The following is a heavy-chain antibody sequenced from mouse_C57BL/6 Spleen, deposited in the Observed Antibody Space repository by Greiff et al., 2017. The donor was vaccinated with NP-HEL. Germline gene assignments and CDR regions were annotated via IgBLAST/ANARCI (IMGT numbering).Heavy chain of an antibody. CDR2: ISYDGSN. CDR1: GYSITSGYY. J-gene: IGHJ2*01. V-gene: IGHV3-6*01. D-gene: IGHD4-1*01. CDR3: APNWDVGYFDY. Sequence: EVKLQESGPGLVKPSQSLSLTCSVTGYSITSGYYWNWIRQFPGNKLEWMGYISYDGSNNYNPSLKNRISITRDTSKNQFFLKLNSVTTEDTATYYCAPNWDVGYFDYWGQGTTLTVSS.